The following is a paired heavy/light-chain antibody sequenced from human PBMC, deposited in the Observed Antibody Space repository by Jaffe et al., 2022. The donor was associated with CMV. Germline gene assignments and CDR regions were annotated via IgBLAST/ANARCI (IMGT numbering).Light chain of an antibody. J-gene: IGKJ4*01. CDR3: QKVNSFPLT. Sequence: IQLTQSPSSLSASVKDRVTITCRASQGISSYLAWYQQKPGKAPKLLIYAASTLQTGVPSRFSGSGSGTDFTLTISSLQPEDSATYYCQKVNSFPLTFGGGTKVEIK. CDR2: AAS. CDR1: QGISSY. V-gene: IGKV1-9*01.
Heavy chain of an antibody. V-gene: IGHV3-23*04. Sequence: EVQVVESGGGLGQPGGSVRLSCAASGFSFSTYAMSWVRQAPGKGLEWVSIIGADGGDTFYADSVKGRFTVSRDNSDNTLYLQMDSLRAEDTAIYYCAKGLGSLFPLSRVIDYWGQGTLVTVSS. J-gene: IGHJ4*02. D-gene: IGHD3-10*01. CDR1: GFSFSTYA. CDR3: AKGLGSLFPLSRVIDY. CDR2: IGADGGDT.